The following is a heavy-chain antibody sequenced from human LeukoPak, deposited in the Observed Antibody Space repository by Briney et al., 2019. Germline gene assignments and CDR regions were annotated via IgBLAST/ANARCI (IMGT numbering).Heavy chain of an antibody. CDR1: GYTFTSYY. J-gene: IGHJ3*02. V-gene: IGHV1-8*03. D-gene: IGHD3-22*01. Sequence: ASVKVSCKASGYTFTSYYMHWVRQAPGQGLEWMGWMNPNSGNTGYAQKFQGRVTITRITSISTAYMELSSLRSEDTAVYYCARGKNYYDSSGYYHDAFDIWGQGTMVTVSS. CDR2: MNPNSGNT. CDR3: ARGKNYYDSSGYYHDAFDI.